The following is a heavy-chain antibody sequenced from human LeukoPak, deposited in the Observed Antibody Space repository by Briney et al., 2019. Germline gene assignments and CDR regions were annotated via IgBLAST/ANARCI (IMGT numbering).Heavy chain of an antibody. D-gene: IGHD6-13*01. V-gene: IGHV4-39*01. CDR3: ARHTLRAAAGFDY. CDR1: GGSITSGSYC. J-gene: IGHJ4*02. CDR2: MYYSGST. Sequence: SETLSLTCTVSGGSITSGSYCWGWIRQPPGKGLEWIGTMYYSGSTYYNPSLKSRVTISVDTSKNQFPLKLSSVTAADTAVYYCARHTLRAAAGFDYWGQGTLLTVSS.